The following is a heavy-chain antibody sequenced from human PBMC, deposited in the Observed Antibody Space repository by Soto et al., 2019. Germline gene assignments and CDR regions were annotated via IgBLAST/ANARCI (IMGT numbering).Heavy chain of an antibody. V-gene: IGHV4-30-4*01. Sequence: QVQLQESGPGLVKPSQTLSLTCTVSGGSISSGDYLWSWIRQSPGKGLAWIGYISSIGSTYYNPSLKSRVSVSRDTSKNQFSLKLSSVTTTDTAVYYCARGLVIRPYYYHGMDVWGQGTTVTVSS. D-gene: IGHD3-9*01. J-gene: IGHJ6*02. CDR2: ISSIGST. CDR1: GGSISSGDYL. CDR3: ARGLVIRPYYYHGMDV.